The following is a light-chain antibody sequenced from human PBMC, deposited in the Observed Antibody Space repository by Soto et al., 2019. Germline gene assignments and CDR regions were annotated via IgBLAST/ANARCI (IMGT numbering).Light chain of an antibody. CDR3: QQRSNWRPIFT. CDR1: QSVSSY. V-gene: IGKV3-11*01. Sequence: EIVLTQSPATLSLSPGERATLSCRASQSVSSYLAWYQQKPGQAPRLLIYDASNRATGIPARFSGSGSGTDFTLTICSLEPEDFAVYYCQQRSNWRPIFTFGPGTKVDIK. J-gene: IGKJ3*01. CDR2: DAS.